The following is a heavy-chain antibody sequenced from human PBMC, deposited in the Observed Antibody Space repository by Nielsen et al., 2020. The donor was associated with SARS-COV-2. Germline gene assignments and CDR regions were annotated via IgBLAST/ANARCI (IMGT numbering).Heavy chain of an antibody. D-gene: IGHD6-13*01. V-gene: IGHV3-11*06. J-gene: IGHJ6*02. CDR1: GFTFSDYY. CDR2: ISSSSSYT. CDR3: ARDWAAAGQEYGMDV. Sequence: GGSLRLSCAASGFTFSDYYMSWIRQAPGKGLEWVSYISSSSSYTNYADSVKGRFTISRDNAKNSLYLQMNSLRAEDTAVYYCARDWAAAGQEYGMDVWGQGTTVTVSS.